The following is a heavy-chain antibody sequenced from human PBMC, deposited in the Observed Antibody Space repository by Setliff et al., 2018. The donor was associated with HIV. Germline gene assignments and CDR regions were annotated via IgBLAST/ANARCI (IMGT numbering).Heavy chain of an antibody. CDR1: GGSISSYY. CDR3: AGEFAY. V-gene: IGHV4-4*07. D-gene: IGHD3-10*01. CDR2: IYTSGST. J-gene: IGHJ4*02. Sequence: PSETLSLTCTVSGGSISSYYWSWIRQPAGKGLEWIGRIYTSGSTNYNPSLKSRVTMSIDTSDNQFSLNLNSVTAADTAVYYCAGEFAYWGQGALVTVSS.